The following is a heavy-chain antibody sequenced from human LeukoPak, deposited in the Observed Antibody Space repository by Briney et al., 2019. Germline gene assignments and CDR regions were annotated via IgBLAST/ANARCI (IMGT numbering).Heavy chain of an antibody. V-gene: IGHV4-61*02. CDR1: GGSINFDNYY. CDR3: ARDSPVQRSDYFDY. J-gene: IGHJ4*02. CDR2: VYTSGST. Sequence: PSETLSLTCTVSGGSINFDNYYWSWIRQPAGKGLEWIGRVYTSGSTTYNPSLKSRVTISIDTSKNQFSLGMTSVTAADSAVYYCARDSPVQRSDYFDYWGQGALVAVSS. D-gene: IGHD3-3*01.